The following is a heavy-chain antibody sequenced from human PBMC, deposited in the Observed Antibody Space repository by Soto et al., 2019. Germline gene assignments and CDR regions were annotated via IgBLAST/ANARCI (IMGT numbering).Heavy chain of an antibody. CDR2: INHSGST. J-gene: IGHJ6*02. CDR1: GGSFSGYY. V-gene: IGHV4-34*01. D-gene: IGHD2-2*01. Sequence: SETLSLTCAVYGGSFSGYYWSWIRQPPGKGLEWIGEINHSGSTNYNPSLKSRVTISVDTSKNQFSLKLSSVTAADTAVYYCARGRDIVVVPAANPATGMDVCGQGTTVTV. CDR3: ARGRDIVVVPAANPATGMDV.